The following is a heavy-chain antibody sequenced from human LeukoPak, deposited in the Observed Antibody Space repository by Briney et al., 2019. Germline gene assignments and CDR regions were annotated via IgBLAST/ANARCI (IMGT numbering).Heavy chain of an antibody. Sequence: WASVKVSCKTPGYTFTSYGLSWVRQAPGQGLEWMGCIITYNGNTYYSQKLRGRVTMTTDTSTSTAYMELRSLRSDDTAVYYCAKTTVTSEEYFYYYMDVWGKGTTVTVSS. CDR2: IITYNGNT. CDR1: GYTFTSYG. D-gene: IGHD4-17*01. CDR3: AKTTVTSEEYFYYYMDV. J-gene: IGHJ6*03. V-gene: IGHV1-18*01.